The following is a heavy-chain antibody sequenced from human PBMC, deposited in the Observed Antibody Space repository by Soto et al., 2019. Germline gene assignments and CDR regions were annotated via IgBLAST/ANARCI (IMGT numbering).Heavy chain of an antibody. CDR2: IYYSGST. Sequence: PSETLSLTCTVSGGSISSGDYYWSWIRQPPGKGLEWIGYIYYSGSTYYNPSLKSRVTISVDTSKNQFSLKLSSVTAADTAVYYCARDRGYSYGTFAYWGQGTLVTVSS. CDR1: GGSISSGDYY. CDR3: ARDRGYSYGTFAY. D-gene: IGHD5-18*01. V-gene: IGHV4-30-4*01. J-gene: IGHJ4*02.